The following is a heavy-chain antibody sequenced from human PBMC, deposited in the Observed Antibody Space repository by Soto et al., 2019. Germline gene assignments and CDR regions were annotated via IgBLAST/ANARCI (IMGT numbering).Heavy chain of an antibody. CDR3: ARDRGRITMVRSGDDWFDP. J-gene: IGHJ5*02. V-gene: IGHV1-69*05. CDR1: GGTFSSYS. D-gene: IGHD3-10*01. CDR2: ITPLFGSA. Sequence: SVKVSCKASGGTFSSYSISWVRQAPGQGLEWMGGITPLFGSANYAQKFQGRVTMTRDTSTSTVYMELSSLRSEDTAVYYCARDRGRITMVRSGDDWFDPWGQGTLVTVSS.